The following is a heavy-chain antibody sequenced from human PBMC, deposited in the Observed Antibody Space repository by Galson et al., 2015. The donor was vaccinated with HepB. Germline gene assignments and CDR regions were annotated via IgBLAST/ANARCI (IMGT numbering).Heavy chain of an antibody. V-gene: IGHV1-18*01. J-gene: IGHJ6*02. Sequence: SVKVSCKASGYTFTSYGISWVRQAPGQGLEWMGWISAYNGNTNYAQKLQGRVTMTTETSTSTAYMELRSLRSEDTAVYYCVRSLGTPYYYDSSGYDLPSMDVWGQGTTVTVSS. CDR3: VRSLGTPYYYDSSGYDLPSMDV. D-gene: IGHD3-22*01. CDR1: GYTFTSYG. CDR2: ISAYNGNT.